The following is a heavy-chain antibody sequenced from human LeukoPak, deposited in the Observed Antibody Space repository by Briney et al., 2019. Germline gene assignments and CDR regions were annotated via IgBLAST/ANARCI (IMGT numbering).Heavy chain of an antibody. CDR3: ARDFPRDILTGYYYEYNWSDP. CDR2: IYYSGST. Sequence: SETLSLTCTVSGGSISSYYWSWIRQPPGKGLEWIGSIYYSGSTYYNPSLKSRVIISVDTSKSQFSLKLSSVTAADTAVYYCARDFPRDILTGYYYEYNWSDPWGQGTLVTVSS. J-gene: IGHJ5*02. V-gene: IGHV4-59*12. D-gene: IGHD3-9*01. CDR1: GGSISSYY.